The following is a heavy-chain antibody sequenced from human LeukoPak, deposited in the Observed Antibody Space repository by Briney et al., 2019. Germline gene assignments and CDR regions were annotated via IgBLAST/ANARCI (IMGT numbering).Heavy chain of an antibody. V-gene: IGHV3-11*04. D-gene: IGHD3-22*01. Sequence: GGSLRLSCAASGFTFSDYYMSWIRQAPGKGLEWVSFISGSSSIIHYADSVKGRFTISRDNAKNSPYLQMNSLRAEDTAVYYCARSGTTYYYDSGSRIWGQGTMVTVSS. CDR3: ARSGTTYYYDSGSRI. J-gene: IGHJ3*02. CDR2: ISGSSSII. CDR1: GFTFSDYY.